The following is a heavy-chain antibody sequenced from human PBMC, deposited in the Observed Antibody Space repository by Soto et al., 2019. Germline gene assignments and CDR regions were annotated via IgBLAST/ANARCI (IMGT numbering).Heavy chain of an antibody. J-gene: IGHJ6*02. V-gene: IGHV5-51*01. CDR1: GNSFTSYW. D-gene: IGHD6-13*01. CDR2: IYPGDSDT. CDR3: ARTSAAGKYYYGMDV. Sequence: GEALXISCKGSGNSFTSYWIGWVRQMPGKGLEWMGIIYPGDSDTRYSPSFQGQVTISADKSISTAYLQWSSLKASDTAMYYCARTSAAGKYYYGMDVWGQGTTVTVSS.